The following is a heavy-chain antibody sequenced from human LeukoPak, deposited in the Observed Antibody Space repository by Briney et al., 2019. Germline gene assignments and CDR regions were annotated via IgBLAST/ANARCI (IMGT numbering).Heavy chain of an antibody. D-gene: IGHD3-16*01. V-gene: IGHV3-33*01. CDR2: IWYDGSNK. CDR1: GFTFSSYG. J-gene: IGHJ4*02. Sequence: PGGSLRLSCAASGFTFSSYGMHWVRQAPGKGLEWVAVIWYDGSNKYYADSVKGRFTISRDNSKNTLYLQMNSLRAEDTAVYYCASRWGLHAAGQFDYWGQGTLVTVSS. CDR3: ASRWGLHAAGQFDY.